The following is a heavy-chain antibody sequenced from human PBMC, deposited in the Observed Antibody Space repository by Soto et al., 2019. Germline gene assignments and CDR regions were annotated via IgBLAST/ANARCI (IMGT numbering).Heavy chain of an antibody. V-gene: IGHV3-23*01. Sequence: EVQLLGSGGGLVQPGGSLRLSCATSGLSFSLYSMGWVRQDPGKGLEWVSAISGSGRNIHYADSVKGRFTISRDNSKNTLSLQMNSLRAEDTALYYCAKDDRTASRIDYWGQGTLVTVSS. J-gene: IGHJ4*02. CDR1: GLSFSLYS. CDR3: AKDDRTASRIDY. D-gene: IGHD2-21*02. CDR2: ISGSGRNI.